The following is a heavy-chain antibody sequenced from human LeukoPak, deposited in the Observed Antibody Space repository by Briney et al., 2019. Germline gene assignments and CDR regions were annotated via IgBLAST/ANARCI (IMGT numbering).Heavy chain of an antibody. V-gene: IGHV3-23*01. Sequence: PGGSPRLSCAASGFTFSNSGMSWVRQAPGKGLEWVSAISTDAGETLYADSVKGRFTISRDNSKNTVSLQMSSLRAEDTALYYCAKGSGNAYGSGPFDYWGQGTLVTVSS. D-gene: IGHD3-10*01. CDR1: GFTFSNSG. CDR3: AKGSGNAYGSGPFDY. J-gene: IGHJ4*02. CDR2: ISTDAGET.